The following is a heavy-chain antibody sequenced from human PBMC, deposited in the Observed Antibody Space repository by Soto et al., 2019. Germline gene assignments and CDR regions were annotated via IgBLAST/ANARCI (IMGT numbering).Heavy chain of an antibody. D-gene: IGHD3-3*01. CDR1: GYTFTSYD. V-gene: IGHV1-8*01. Sequence: ASVKVSCKASGYTFTSYDINWVRQATGQGLEWMGWMNPNSGNTGYAQKFQGRVTMTRNTSISTAYMELNRQRSEDTAVYYFARRFLEWLLPDFYYYYYYMDVWGKGTTVTVSS. CDR2: MNPNSGNT. CDR3: ARRFLEWLLPDFYYYYYYMDV. J-gene: IGHJ6*03.